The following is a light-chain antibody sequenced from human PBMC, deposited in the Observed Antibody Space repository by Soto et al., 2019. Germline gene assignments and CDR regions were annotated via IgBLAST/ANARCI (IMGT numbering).Light chain of an antibody. V-gene: IGKV3-20*01. Sequence: EIVMTQSPATLSVSPGERATLSCRASQSVSSNLAWYQFKPGQAPRIIIFGASGRATGIPDRFSGSGSGTDFTLTISRLEPEDFAVYYCQQYGSSPLTFGRGTKVDIK. J-gene: IGKJ4*01. CDR1: QSVSSN. CDR2: GAS. CDR3: QQYGSSPLT.